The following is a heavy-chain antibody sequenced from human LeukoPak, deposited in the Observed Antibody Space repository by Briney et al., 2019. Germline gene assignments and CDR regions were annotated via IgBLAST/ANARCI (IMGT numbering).Heavy chain of an antibody. D-gene: IGHD3-10*01. CDR3: ARDFGSLEDYFDY. J-gene: IGHJ4*02. CDR2: ISSSSSTI. CDR1: GFTFSSYS. Sequence: PGGSLRLSCAASGFTFSSYSMNWVRQAPGKGLEWVSYISSSSSTIYYADSVKGRFTISRDNAKNSLYLQMKSLRADDTAVYYCARDFGSLEDYFDYWGQGTLVTVSS. V-gene: IGHV3-48*01.